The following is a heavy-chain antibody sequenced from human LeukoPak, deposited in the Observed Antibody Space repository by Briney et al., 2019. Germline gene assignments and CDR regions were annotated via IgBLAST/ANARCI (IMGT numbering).Heavy chain of an antibody. CDR3: ARQGILWFGESSDH. Sequence: SETLSLTCTVSGGSISSSSYYWGWIRQPPGKGLEWIGSIYYSGSTYYNPSLKSRVTISVDTSKNQFSLKLSSVTAADTAVYYCARQGILWFGESSDHWGQGTLATVSS. V-gene: IGHV4-39*01. J-gene: IGHJ4*02. CDR2: IYYSGST. CDR1: GGSISSSSYY. D-gene: IGHD3-10*01.